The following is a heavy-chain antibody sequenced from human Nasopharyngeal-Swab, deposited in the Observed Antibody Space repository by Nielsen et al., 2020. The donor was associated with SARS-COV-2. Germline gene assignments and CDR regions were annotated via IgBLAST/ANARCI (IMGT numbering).Heavy chain of an antibody. J-gene: IGHJ3*02. CDR1: GFTFDDYT. CDR2: IYSGGST. V-gene: IGHV3-53*01. CDR3: ARGLAVAGSRAFDI. Sequence: GESLKISCAASGFTFDDYTMHWVRQAPGKGLEWVSVIYSGGSTYYADSVKGRFTISRDNSKNTLYLQMNSLRAEDTAVYYCARGLAVAGSRAFDIWGQGTMVTVSS. D-gene: IGHD6-19*01.